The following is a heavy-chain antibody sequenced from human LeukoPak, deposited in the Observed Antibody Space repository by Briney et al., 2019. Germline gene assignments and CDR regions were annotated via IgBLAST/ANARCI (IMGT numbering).Heavy chain of an antibody. J-gene: IGHJ3*02. CDR3: TTVAEDCSGGSCYWGAFDI. CDR1: GFTFSNAW. Sequence: GGSLRLSCAVSGFTFSNAWMNWVRQAPGKGLEWVGRIKSKTDGGTTDYAAPVKGRFTISGDDSKNTLYLQMNSLKTEDTAVYYCTTVAEDCSGGSCYWGAFDIWGQGTMVTVSS. V-gene: IGHV3-15*07. CDR2: IKSKTDGGTT. D-gene: IGHD2-15*01.